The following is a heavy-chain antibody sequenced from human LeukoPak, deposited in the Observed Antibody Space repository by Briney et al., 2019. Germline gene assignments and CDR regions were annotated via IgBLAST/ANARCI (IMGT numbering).Heavy chain of an antibody. CDR1: GASISSGGYS. CDR2: IYYSGST. D-gene: IGHD6-19*01. CDR3: ARGGWYGSNYYFDY. V-gene: IGHV4-61*08. J-gene: IGHJ4*02. Sequence: PSETLSLTCAVSGASISSGGYSWSWIRQPPGKGLEWIGYIYYSGSTNYNPSLKSRVTISVDTSKNQFSLKLSSVTAADTAVYYCARGGWYGSNYYFDYWGQGTLVTVSS.